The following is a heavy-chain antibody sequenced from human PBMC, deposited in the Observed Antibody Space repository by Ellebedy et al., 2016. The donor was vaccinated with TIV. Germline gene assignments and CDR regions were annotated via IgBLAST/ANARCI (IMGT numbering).Heavy chain of an antibody. CDR1: GFTFSSYA. V-gene: IGHV3-23*01. Sequence: GGSLRLXXAASGFTFSSYAMSWVRQAPGKGLEWVSAISGSGGSTYYADSVKGRFTISRDNSKNTLYLQMNSLRAEDTAVYYCVKDSTIFGVVIVINYGMDVWGQGTTVTVSS. CDR3: VKDSTIFGVVIVINYGMDV. D-gene: IGHD3-3*01. J-gene: IGHJ6*02. CDR2: ISGSGGST.